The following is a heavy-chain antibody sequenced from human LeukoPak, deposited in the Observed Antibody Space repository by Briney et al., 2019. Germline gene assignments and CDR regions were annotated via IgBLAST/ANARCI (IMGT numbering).Heavy chain of an antibody. CDR1: GGSFSGYY. V-gene: IGHV4-34*01. Sequence: KPSETLSLTCAVYGGSFSGYYWSWLRQPPGKGLEWVGEINHSGSTNYNPSLKSRVTISVDTSKNQFSLKLSSVTAAATAVYYCASISPGGGYSYGYYYYYMDVWGKGTTVTVSS. CDR3: ASISPGGGYSYGYYYYYMDV. J-gene: IGHJ6*03. D-gene: IGHD5-18*01. CDR2: INHSGST.